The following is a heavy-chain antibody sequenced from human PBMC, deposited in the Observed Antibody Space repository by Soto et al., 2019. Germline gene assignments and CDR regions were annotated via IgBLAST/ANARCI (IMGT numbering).Heavy chain of an antibody. CDR3: ARWPLNEGYYYYGMDV. J-gene: IGHJ6*02. CDR2: IIPIFGTA. Sequence: QVQLVQSGAEVKKPGSSVKVSCKASGGTFSSYAISWVRQAPGQGLEWMGGIIPIFGTANYAQKFQGRVTSTADKSTSTAYMELSSLRSQDTAVYYCARWPLNEGYYYYGMDVWGQGATVTVSS. CDR1: GGTFSSYA. D-gene: IGHD2-8*01. V-gene: IGHV1-69*06.